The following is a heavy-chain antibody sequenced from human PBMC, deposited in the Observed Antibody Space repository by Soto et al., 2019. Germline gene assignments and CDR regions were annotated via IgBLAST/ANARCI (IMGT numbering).Heavy chain of an antibody. CDR2: ISAYNGNT. J-gene: IGHJ6*04. D-gene: IGHD2-8*01. Sequence: QVQLVQSGAEVKKPGASVKVSCKASGYTFISYGISWVRQAPGQGLEGMGWISAYNGNTNYAQKFQGRVTMTTDTSTSTAYMELRSLRSDDTGVYFCARGGKCCTNGVCSFYGMAVWGKGNTVTVPS. CDR1: GYTFISYG. V-gene: IGHV1-18*01. CDR3: ARGGKCCTNGVCSFYGMAV.